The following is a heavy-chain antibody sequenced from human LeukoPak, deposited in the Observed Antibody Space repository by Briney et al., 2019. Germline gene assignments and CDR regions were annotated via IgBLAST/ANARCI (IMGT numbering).Heavy chain of an antibody. CDR3: ARHSFGDYGRYYYYMDV. Sequence: PSETLSLTCTVSGGSISSYYWSWIRQPPGKGLEWIGYIYYSGSTNYNPSLKSRVTISVDTSKNQFSLKLSSVTAADTALYYCARHSFGDYGRYYYYMDVWGKGTTVTVSS. V-gene: IGHV4-59*08. D-gene: IGHD4-17*01. CDR1: GGSISSYY. J-gene: IGHJ6*03. CDR2: IYYSGST.